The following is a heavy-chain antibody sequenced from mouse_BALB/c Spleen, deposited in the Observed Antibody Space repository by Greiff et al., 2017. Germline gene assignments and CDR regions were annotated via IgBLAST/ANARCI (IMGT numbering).Heavy chain of an antibody. CDR3: ARSKYGNSAWFAY. D-gene: IGHD2-10*02. V-gene: IGHV3-2*02. J-gene: IGHJ3*01. CDR1: GYSITSDYA. Sequence: EVKLMESGPGLVKPSQSLSLTCTVTGYSITSDYAWNWIRQFPGNKLEWMGYISYSGSTSYNPSLKSRISITRDTSKNQFFLQLNSVTTEDTATYYCARSKYGNSAWFAYWGQGTLVTVSA. CDR2: ISYSGST.